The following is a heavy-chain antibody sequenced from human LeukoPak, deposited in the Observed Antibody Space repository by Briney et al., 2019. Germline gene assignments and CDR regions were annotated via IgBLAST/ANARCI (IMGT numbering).Heavy chain of an antibody. J-gene: IGHJ4*02. CDR2: ISSSSSYI. D-gene: IGHD5-24*01. V-gene: IGHV3-21*01. Sequence: KPGESLRLSCAASGFTFSSYTMNWVRQGAGKGLAWVSSISSSSSYIYYADSLKGRFTVSRENAKNSLYLQMNGLRVEDTAVYYCATARDGYRKGFDSWGQGTLVTVSS. CDR1: GFTFSSYT. CDR3: ATARDGYRKGFDS.